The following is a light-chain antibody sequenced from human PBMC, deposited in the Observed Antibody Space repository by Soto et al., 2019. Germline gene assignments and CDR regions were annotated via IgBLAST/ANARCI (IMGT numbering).Light chain of an antibody. CDR3: QQTYRPPAT. CDR2: EAS. V-gene: IGKV1-39*01. CDR1: QSIDTH. J-gene: IGKJ1*01. Sequence: DIRMTQSPSSLSASVGDRVTIACRASQSIDTHLNWYQQHPGKAPHALIYEASNLQSGVPSRFSGNGSGTDFPLTISGLQPDDSATYYCQQTYRPPATFGQGTKVEIK.